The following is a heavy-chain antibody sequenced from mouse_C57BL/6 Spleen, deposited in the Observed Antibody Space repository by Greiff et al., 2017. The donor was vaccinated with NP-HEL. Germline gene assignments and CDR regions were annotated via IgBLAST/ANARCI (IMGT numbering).Heavy chain of an antibody. CDR2: IYPGDGDT. V-gene: IGHV1-82*01. Sequence: QVQLQQSGPELVKPGASVKISCKASGSAFSSSWMNWVKQRPGKGLEWIGRIYPGDGDTNYNGKFKGKATLTADKSSSTAYMQLSSLTSEDAAVYFCATSNWDEAYWGQGTLVTVSA. J-gene: IGHJ3*01. CDR3: ATSNWDEAY. CDR1: GSAFSSSW. D-gene: IGHD4-1*01.